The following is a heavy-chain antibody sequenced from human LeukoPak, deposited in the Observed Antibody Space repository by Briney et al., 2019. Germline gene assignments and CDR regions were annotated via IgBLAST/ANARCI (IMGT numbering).Heavy chain of an antibody. J-gene: IGHJ4*02. CDR2: ISSSGSTI. CDR1: GFTFSDYY. D-gene: IGHD3-16*01. CDR3: ARVRWGGLYYFDY. V-gene: IGHV3-11*04. Sequence: GGSLRLSCAASGFTFSDYYMSWIRQAPGKGLEWVSYISSSGSTIYYADSVKGRFTISRDNAKNTLYLQMNSLKAEDTAVYYCARVRWGGLYYFDYWGQGTLVTVSS.